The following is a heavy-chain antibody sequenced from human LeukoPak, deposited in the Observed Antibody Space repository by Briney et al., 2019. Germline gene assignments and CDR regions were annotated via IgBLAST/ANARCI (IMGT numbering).Heavy chain of an antibody. CDR1: GFTFSSYW. CDR3: ARDRDYCSSTSCPYYFDY. CDR2: ISSSSSYI. J-gene: IGHJ4*02. Sequence: PGGSLRLSCAASGFTFSSYWMSWVRQAPGKGLEWVSSISSSSSYIYYADSVKGRFTISRDNAKNSLYLQMNSLRAEDTAVYYCARDRDYCSSTSCPYYFDYWGQGTLVTVSS. D-gene: IGHD2-2*01. V-gene: IGHV3-21*01.